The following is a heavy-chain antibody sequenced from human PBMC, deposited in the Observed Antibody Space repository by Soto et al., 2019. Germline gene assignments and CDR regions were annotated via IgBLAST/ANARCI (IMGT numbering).Heavy chain of an antibody. J-gene: IGHJ3*02. CDR1: GYTFTSYA. D-gene: IGHD3-3*01. CDR2: INTGNGNT. V-gene: IGHV1-3*04. CDR3: ARPYYDFWSGSYDAFDI. Sequence: ASVKVSCKASGYTFTSYAMHWVRQAPGQRLEWMGWINTGNGNTKYSQKFQGRVTITRDTSASTAYMELSSLRSEDTAVYYCARPYYDFWSGSYDAFDIWGQGTMVTVSS.